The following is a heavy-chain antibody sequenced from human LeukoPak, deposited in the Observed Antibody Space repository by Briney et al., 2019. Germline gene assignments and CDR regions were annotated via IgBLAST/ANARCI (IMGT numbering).Heavy chain of an antibody. D-gene: IGHD6-19*01. CDR3: VKGEQWLYSEYFQH. CDR2: ISGSGGST. J-gene: IGHJ1*01. Sequence: PGASLRLSCAASGFTFSSYAMSWVRQAPGKGLEWVSAISGSGGSTYYADSVKGRFTISRDNSKNTLYLQMNSLRAEDTAVYYCVKGEQWLYSEYFQHWGQGTLVTVSS. V-gene: IGHV3-23*01. CDR1: GFTFSSYA.